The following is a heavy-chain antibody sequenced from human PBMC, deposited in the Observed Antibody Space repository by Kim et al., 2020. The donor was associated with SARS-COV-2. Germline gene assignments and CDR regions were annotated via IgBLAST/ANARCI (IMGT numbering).Heavy chain of an antibody. Sequence: YAASVKGRFTISRDDSKNTAYLQMNSLKTEDTAVYYCTSELADEGDAFDIWGQGTMVTVSS. CDR3: TSELADEGDAFDI. J-gene: IGHJ3*02. D-gene: IGHD1-1*01. V-gene: IGHV3-73*01.